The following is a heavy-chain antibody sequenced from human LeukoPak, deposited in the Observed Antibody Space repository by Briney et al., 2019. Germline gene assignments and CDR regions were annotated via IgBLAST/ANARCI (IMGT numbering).Heavy chain of an antibody. J-gene: IGHJ4*02. D-gene: IGHD6-13*01. CDR1: GFTFSSYA. Sequence: PGGSLRLSCAASGFTFSSYAMSWVRQAPGKGLEWVSAISGSGGSTYYADSVKGRFTISRDNAKNTLYLQMNSLRAEDTAIYYCAKEYSSSWYHFDFWGQGTLATVSS. CDR2: ISGSGGST. CDR3: AKEYSSSWYHFDF. V-gene: IGHV3-23*01.